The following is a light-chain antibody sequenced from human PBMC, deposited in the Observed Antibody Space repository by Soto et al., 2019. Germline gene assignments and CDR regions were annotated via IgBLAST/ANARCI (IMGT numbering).Light chain of an antibody. CDR3: QQYDDLLLT. CDR2: DAS. Sequence: DIQMTQSPSSLSASVGDRITITCQASQGISNFLNWFQQKPGKAPKLLISDASNLETGVPSRFSGSGSGTDFTFTISSLQPEAVGTYYCQQYDDLLLTFGGGTNVEI. J-gene: IGKJ4*01. V-gene: IGKV1-33*01. CDR1: QGISNF.